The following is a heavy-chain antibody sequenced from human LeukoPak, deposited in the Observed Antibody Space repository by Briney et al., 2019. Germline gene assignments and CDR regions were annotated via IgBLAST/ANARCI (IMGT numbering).Heavy chain of an antibody. D-gene: IGHD2-8*01. CDR1: GFTFSSYE. Sequence: GGSLRLSCAASGFTFSSYEMNWVRQAPGKGLEWVSYISSSGSTIYYADSVKGRFTISRGNSKNTLYLQMNSLRPEDTAVYFCARDGMVYAKGNYFDLWGRGTLVTVSS. V-gene: IGHV3-48*03. CDR3: ARDGMVYAKGNYFDL. J-gene: IGHJ2*01. CDR2: ISSSGSTI.